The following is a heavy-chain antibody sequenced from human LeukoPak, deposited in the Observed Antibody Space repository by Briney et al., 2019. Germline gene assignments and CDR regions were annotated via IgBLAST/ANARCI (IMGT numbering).Heavy chain of an antibody. CDR2: IYPGDSET. CDR3: ARLLYSYGEFDY. CDR1: GYTFSTYW. D-gene: IGHD5-18*01. V-gene: IGHV5-51*01. Sequence: GESLKISCEAFGYTFSTYWVGWVRQVPGKGLEWMGLIYPGDSETEYSPSFEGQITISTDKTINTAYLQWSSLQASETAVYYCARLLYSYGEFDYWGQGTLVTVSS. J-gene: IGHJ4*02.